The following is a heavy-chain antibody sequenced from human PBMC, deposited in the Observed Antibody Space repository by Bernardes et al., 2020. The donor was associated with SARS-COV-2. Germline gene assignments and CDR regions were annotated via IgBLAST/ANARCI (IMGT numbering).Heavy chain of an antibody. CDR2: ISGYNGNT. J-gene: IGHJ4*02. CDR1: GYTFSKYD. D-gene: IGHD7-27*01. V-gene: IGHV1-18*04. Sequence: ASAKASCRTSGYTFSKYDIIWVRQAPGQGLEWMGWISGYNGNTGYAQKFQGRVTMTTDTSTSTAYMQLRSLRSDDTAVYYCARPGEGYDKWGQGTLVSVSS. CDR3: ARPGEGYDK.